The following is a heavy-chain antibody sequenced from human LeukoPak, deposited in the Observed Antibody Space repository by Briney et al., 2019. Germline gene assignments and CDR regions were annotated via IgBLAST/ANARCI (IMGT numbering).Heavy chain of an antibody. CDR2: IYYSGRT. J-gene: IGHJ4*02. D-gene: IGHD5-12*01. CDR1: GCSISSYY. Sequence: SETLSLTCTVSGCSISSYYWSWIRQPPGKGLEWIGYIYYSGRTNYNPSLKRLVTISVATSKNQFSLKLRFVTVAATAVYYCARVSGYHWESFYDYWGQGTLVTVSS. V-gene: IGHV4-59*01. CDR3: ARVSGYHWESFYDY.